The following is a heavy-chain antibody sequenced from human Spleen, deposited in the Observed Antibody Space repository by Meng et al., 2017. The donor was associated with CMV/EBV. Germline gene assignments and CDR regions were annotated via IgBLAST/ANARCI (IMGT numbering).Heavy chain of an antibody. CDR1: GGSISSYY. V-gene: IGHV4-59*01. D-gene: IGHD3-10*01. CDR3: ARAPGESDY. CDR2: IYYSGST. Sequence: SETLSLTCTVSGGSISSYYWSWIRQPPGKGLEWIGYIYYSGSTNYNPSLKSRVTISVDTSKNQFSLKLSSVTAADTAVYYCARAPGESDYWGQGTLVTVSS. J-gene: IGHJ4*02.